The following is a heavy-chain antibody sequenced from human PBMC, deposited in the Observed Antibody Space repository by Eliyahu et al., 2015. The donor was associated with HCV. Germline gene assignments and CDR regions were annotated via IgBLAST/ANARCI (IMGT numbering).Heavy chain of an antibody. Sequence: QVQLVQSGAEVKKPGASVKVSCKASGYTFTSYGISWGRQAPGQGLEWMGWISAYNGNTNYAQKLQGRVTMTTDTSTSTAYMELRSLRSDDTAVYYCARVHSTYCSGGSCPEGSWFDPWGQGTLVTVSS. CDR2: ISAYNGNT. D-gene: IGHD2-15*01. V-gene: IGHV1-18*01. CDR3: ARVHSTYCSGGSCPEGSWFDP. J-gene: IGHJ5*02. CDR1: GYTFTSYG.